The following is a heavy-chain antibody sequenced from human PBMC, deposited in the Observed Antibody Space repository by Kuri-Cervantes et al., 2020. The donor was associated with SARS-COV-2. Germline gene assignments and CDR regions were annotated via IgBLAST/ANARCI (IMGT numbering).Heavy chain of an antibody. CDR2: ISSSGSTI. CDR1: GFTFSSYE. CDR3: ARGSLYDRQLWFYY. Sequence: GGSLRLSCAASGFTFSSYEMNWVRQAPGKGLEWVSYISSSGSTIYYADSVKGRFTISRDNAKNSLYLQMNSLRAEDTAVYYCARGSLYDRQLWFYYWGQGTLVTVSS. J-gene: IGHJ4*02. D-gene: IGHD5-18*01. V-gene: IGHV3-48*03.